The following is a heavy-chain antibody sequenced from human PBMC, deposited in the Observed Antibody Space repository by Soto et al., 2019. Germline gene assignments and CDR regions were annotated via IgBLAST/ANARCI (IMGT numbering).Heavy chain of an antibody. CDR1: AETFTGYY. V-gene: IGHV4-34*01. Sequence: SETLSLTCAVYAETFTGYYWSCIRQSPGKGLEWIGEIDHTGGTNYSPSLQRRVTISQDTSKKQFSLKLTSVTAADTAVYYCATDSTVNSQNIVIQYWGQGIKVTVSS. J-gene: IGHJ4*02. CDR2: IDHTGGT. D-gene: IGHD3-16*02. CDR3: ATDSTVNSQNIVIQY.